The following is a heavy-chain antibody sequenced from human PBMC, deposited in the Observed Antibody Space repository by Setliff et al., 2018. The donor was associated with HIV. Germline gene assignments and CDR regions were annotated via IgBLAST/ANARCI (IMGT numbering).Heavy chain of an antibody. Sequence: SETLSLTCTVSRDSISSSSDYWGWIRQSPRKGLEWIGTIYSNGRTYYNPSLKSRVTISVDTSNNQFSLKLSSVTAADTAVYYCARGMIVATITNVYYYMDVWGKGTTVTVSS. CDR3: ARGMIVATITNVYYYMDV. D-gene: IGHD5-12*01. J-gene: IGHJ6*03. V-gene: IGHV4-39*07. CDR1: RDSISSSSDY. CDR2: IYSNGRT.